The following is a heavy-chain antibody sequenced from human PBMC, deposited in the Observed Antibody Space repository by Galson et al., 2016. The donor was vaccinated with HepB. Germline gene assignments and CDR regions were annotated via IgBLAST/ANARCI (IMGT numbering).Heavy chain of an antibody. V-gene: IGHV3-9*01. CDR1: GFTFDDYA. D-gene: IGHD1-1*01. CDR3: TKDVSGATGSTSWFDS. J-gene: IGHJ5*01. Sequence: SLRLSCAASGFTFDDYAMHWVRQAPGKGLEWVSGISWNSGTIFYADSVRGRFTISRDNAKNSLFLQMKSLRPEDTALYYCTKDVSGATGSTSWFDSRGQGILVTVSS. CDR2: ISWNSGTI.